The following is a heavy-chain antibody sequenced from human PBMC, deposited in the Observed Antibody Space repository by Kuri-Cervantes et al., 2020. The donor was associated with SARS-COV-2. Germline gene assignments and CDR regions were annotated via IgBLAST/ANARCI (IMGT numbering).Heavy chain of an antibody. CDR2: IYYSGST. J-gene: IGHJ4*02. Sequence: GSLRLSCTVSGGSISSYYWSWIRQPPGKGLEWIGYIYYSGSTNYNPSLKSRVTISVDTSKNQFSLKLSSVTAADTAVYYCARVPLTGTTVYFDHWGQGTLVTVSS. D-gene: IGHD1-7*01. V-gene: IGHV4-59*01. CDR3: ARVPLTGTTVYFDH. CDR1: GGSISSYY.